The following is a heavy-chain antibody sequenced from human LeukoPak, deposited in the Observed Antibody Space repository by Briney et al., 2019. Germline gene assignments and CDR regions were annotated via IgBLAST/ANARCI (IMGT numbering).Heavy chain of an antibody. CDR2: ISSNGGST. CDR1: GSTFSSYA. J-gene: IGHJ4*02. D-gene: IGHD2-2*01. CDR3: VKGVVVPAAMFDY. Sequence: PGGSLRLSCSASGSTFSSYAMHWVRQAPGKGLEYVSAISSNGGSTYYADSVKGRFTISRDNSKNTLYLQMSSLRAEDTAVYYCVKGVVVPAAMFDYWGQGTLVTVSS. V-gene: IGHV3-64D*06.